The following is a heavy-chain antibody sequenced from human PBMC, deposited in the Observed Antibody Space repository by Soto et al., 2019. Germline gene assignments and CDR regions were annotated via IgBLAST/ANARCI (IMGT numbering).Heavy chain of an antibody. Sequence: QVQLQESGPGLVKPSETLSLTCTVSGGSVSSGSYYWSWIRQPPGKGLEWIGYIYYSGSTNYNPTRKSRVTISVETSKNQFSRKLSSVTAADTAVYYCARGIEGWYQGRYYYGMDVWGQGTTVTVPS. CDR1: GGSVSSGSYY. J-gene: IGHJ6*02. CDR3: ARGIEGWYQGRYYYGMDV. CDR2: IYYSGST. V-gene: IGHV4-61*01. D-gene: IGHD6-19*01.